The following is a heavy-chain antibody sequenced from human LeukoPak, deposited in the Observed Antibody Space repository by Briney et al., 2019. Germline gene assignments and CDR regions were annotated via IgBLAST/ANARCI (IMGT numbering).Heavy chain of an antibody. Sequence: GESLKISCRGSGYRFTNYRIAWVRQMPGKGLEWRGSIYPGDSETTYSRSSQGQVTLPVDQSINTAYLQWSSLRKSDTAMYYCARLDEEFYYDGRGFYLWRQGTIVADPS. J-gene: IGHJ1*01. V-gene: IGHV5-51*01. CDR2: IYPGDSET. CDR1: GYRFTNYR. CDR3: ARLDEEFYYDGRGFYL. D-gene: IGHD3-22*01.